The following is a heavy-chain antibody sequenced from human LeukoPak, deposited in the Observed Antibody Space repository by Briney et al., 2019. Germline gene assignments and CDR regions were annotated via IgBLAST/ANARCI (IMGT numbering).Heavy chain of an antibody. J-gene: IGHJ4*02. CDR1: GGSISSYY. CDR2: IYYSGST. Sequence: PSETLSLTCTVSGGSISSYYWSWIRQPPGKGLEWIGYIYYSGSTYYNPSLKSRVTISADTSKNQFSLKLYSVTAADTAVYYCATRKLGNDYWGQGTLVIVSS. CDR3: ATRKLGNDY. V-gene: IGHV4-59*01. D-gene: IGHD7-27*01.